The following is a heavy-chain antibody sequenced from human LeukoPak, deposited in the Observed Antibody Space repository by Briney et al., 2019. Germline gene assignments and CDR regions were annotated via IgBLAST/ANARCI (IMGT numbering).Heavy chain of an antibody. CDR1: GGSFSGYY. V-gene: IGHV4-34*01. CDR2: INHSGSS. J-gene: IGHJ1*01. D-gene: IGHD4-17*01. CDR3: ARGEGGDYYFQH. Sequence: SETLSLTCAVYGGSFSGYYWGWIRQPPGKGLEWIGEINHSGSSNYNPSLKSRVTISVDTSKNQFSLKLSSVTAADTAVYYCARGEGGDYYFQHWGQGTLVTVSS.